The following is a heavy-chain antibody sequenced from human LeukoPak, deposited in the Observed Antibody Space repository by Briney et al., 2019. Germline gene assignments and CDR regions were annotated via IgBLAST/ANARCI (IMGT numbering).Heavy chain of an antibody. V-gene: IGHV4-34*01. CDR3: ASHDILTGYQYDY. D-gene: IGHD3-9*01. Sequence: SETLSLTCAVYGGSFSGYYWSWIRQPPGKGLEWIGEINHSGSTNYNPSLKSRVTISVDTSKNQFSLKLSSVTAADTAVYYCASHDILTGYQYDYWGQGTLVTVSS. J-gene: IGHJ4*02. CDR2: INHSGST. CDR1: GGSFSGYY.